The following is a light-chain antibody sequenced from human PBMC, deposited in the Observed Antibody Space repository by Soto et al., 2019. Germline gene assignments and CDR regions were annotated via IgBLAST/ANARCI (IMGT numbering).Light chain of an antibody. J-gene: IGLJ3*02. CDR1: SSDVGGYNY. CDR3: CSYAGSHTPWV. CDR2: DVN. V-gene: IGLV2-11*01. Sequence: QSALTQPRSVSGSPGQSVTISCTGTSSDVGGYNYVSWYQQHPDKAPKLMIYDVNKWPSGVPDRFSGSKSGNTASLTISGLQAEDEADYHCCSYAGSHTPWVFGGGTKLTVL.